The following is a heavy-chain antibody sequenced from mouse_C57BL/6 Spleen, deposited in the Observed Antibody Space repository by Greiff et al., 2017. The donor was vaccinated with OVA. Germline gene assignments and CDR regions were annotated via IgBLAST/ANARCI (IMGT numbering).Heavy chain of an antibody. Sequence: QVQLQQSGAELAKPGASVKLSCKASGYTFTSYWMHWVKQRPGQGLEWIGYINPSSGYTKYNQKFKDKATLTADKSSSTAYMQLSSLTYEDAAVYYCGGTVVEIYFDYWGQGTTLTVSA. J-gene: IGHJ2*01. CDR3: GGTVVEIYFDY. CDR1: GYTFTSYW. D-gene: IGHD1-1*01. V-gene: IGHV1-7*01. CDR2: INPSSGYT.